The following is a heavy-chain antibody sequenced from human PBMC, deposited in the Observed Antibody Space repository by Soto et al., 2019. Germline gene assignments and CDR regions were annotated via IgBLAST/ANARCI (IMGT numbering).Heavy chain of an antibody. CDR2: ISYDGSNK. CDR3: AKDRYSGYSYHDY. D-gene: IGHD5-18*01. Sequence: GGSLRLSCAPSGFTFSSHGMHRVRQAPGKGLEWVAVISYDGSNKYYADSVKGRFTISRDNSKNTLYLQMNSLRAEDTAVYYCAKDRYSGYSYHDYWGQGTLVTVS. J-gene: IGHJ4*02. V-gene: IGHV3-30*18. CDR1: GFTFSSHG.